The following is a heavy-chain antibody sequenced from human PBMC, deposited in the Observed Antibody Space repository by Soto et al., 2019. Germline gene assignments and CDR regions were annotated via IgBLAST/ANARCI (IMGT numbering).Heavy chain of an antibody. J-gene: IGHJ4*02. D-gene: IGHD5-18*01. CDR3: ARVSSYGYDFYFDY. Sequence: ASVKVSCKASGGTFSSYTISWVRLAPGQGLEWMGWISAYNGNTNYAQKLQGRVTMTTDTSTSTAYMKLRSLRSDDTAVYYCARVSSYGYDFYFDYWGQGTLVTVSS. V-gene: IGHV1-18*01. CDR1: GGTFSSYT. CDR2: ISAYNGNT.